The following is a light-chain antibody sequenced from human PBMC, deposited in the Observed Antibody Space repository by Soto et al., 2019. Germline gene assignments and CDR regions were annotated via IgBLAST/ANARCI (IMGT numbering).Light chain of an antibody. Sequence: DIQLTQSPSFLSASVRDRVTITCRASQDISSFLAWYQQKAGKAPKLLIFAASTLQSGVPSRFSGSGSGTKFTLTISSLQPEDFATYYCQQLKTYPRTFGQGTKVDIK. CDR3: QQLKTYPRT. CDR2: AAS. J-gene: IGKJ2*01. CDR1: QDISSF. V-gene: IGKV1-9*01.